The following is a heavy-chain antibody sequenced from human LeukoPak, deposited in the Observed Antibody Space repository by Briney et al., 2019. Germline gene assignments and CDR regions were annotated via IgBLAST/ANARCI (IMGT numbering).Heavy chain of an antibody. CDR3: ARDSTGYYGSGSYFLSG. CDR2: ISSSSSTV. CDR1: GFTFSSYS. D-gene: IGHD3-10*01. J-gene: IGHJ4*02. Sequence: GGSLRLSCAASGFTFSSYSMNWVRQAPGKGLEWVSYISSSSSTVYYADSVKGRFTISRDNAKNSLYLQMNSLRAEDTAVYYCARDSTGYYGSGSYFLSGWGQGTLVTVSS. V-gene: IGHV3-48*01.